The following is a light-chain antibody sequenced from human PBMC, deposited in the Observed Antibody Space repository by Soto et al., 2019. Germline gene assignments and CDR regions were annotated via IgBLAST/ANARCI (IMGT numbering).Light chain of an antibody. J-gene: IGLJ1*01. V-gene: IGLV1-44*01. CDR1: SSNIGSNT. CDR3: AAWDDSLNGRV. Sequence: QSVLTQPPSASGTPGQRVTISCSGSSSNIGSNTVNWYQQLPGTAPKLLIYSNNQRPSGVPDRFSGSKSGTSASLAISGLQSEDEADYYCAAWDDSLNGRVFGTGTMLTVL. CDR2: SNN.